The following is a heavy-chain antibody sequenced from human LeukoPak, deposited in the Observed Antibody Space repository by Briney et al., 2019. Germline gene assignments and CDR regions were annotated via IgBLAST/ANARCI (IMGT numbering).Heavy chain of an antibody. V-gene: IGHV3-11*01. D-gene: IGHD3-22*01. CDR1: GVTFSDYY. Sequence: GGSLRLSCAASGVTFSDYYMSWIRQAPGKGREWGSYISSSGSTIYYADSVKGRFTISRDNAKNSLYLQMNSLRAEDTAVYYCARGAGRTYYYDSSGYYYWGQGTLVTVSS. J-gene: IGHJ4*02. CDR3: ARGAGRTYYYDSSGYYY. CDR2: ISSSGSTI.